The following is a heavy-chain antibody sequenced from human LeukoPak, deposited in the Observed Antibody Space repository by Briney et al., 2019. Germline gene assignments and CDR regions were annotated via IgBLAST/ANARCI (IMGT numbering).Heavy chain of an antibody. CDR1: GFTFSSYS. CDR2: ISGSSNYI. Sequence: GGSLRLSCAASGFTFSSYSMNWVRQAPGKGLELVSSISGSSNYIYYADSVKGRFTISRDNAKNSLYLQMNSLRAEDTAVYYCATATFYYGSSGYYYWGQGTLVTVSS. J-gene: IGHJ4*02. V-gene: IGHV3-21*01. D-gene: IGHD3-22*01. CDR3: ATATFYYGSSGYYY.